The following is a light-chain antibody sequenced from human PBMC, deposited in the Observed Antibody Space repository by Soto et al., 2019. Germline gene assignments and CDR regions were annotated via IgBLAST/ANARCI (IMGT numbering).Light chain of an antibody. Sequence: QSALTQPASVSGSPGQSITISCTGTSSDVGGYNYVSWYQQHPGKAPKLMIYDVTNRPSGVSDRFSGSKSGYTASLTISGLQAEDEADYYCSSYTTSSTDVFETGTKLTVL. CDR2: DVT. CDR1: SSDVGGYNY. V-gene: IGLV2-14*03. CDR3: SSYTTSSTDV. J-gene: IGLJ1*01.